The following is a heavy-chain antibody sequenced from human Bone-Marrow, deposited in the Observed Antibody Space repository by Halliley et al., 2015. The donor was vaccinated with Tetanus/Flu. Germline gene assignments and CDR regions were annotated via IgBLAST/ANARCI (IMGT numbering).Heavy chain of an antibody. J-gene: IGHJ4*02. CDR2: IDWDDDK. V-gene: IGHV2-70*01. D-gene: IGHD2-15*01. Sequence: TLSLTCTVSGVSLSTSGMCVFWIRQAPGKALEWLALIDWDDDKYYNTSLKTRLTISKDTSKNQVALTLTNMDPVDTATYYCARMRRYCSGIACWGGLDQWGQGTPGPVSS. CDR3: ARMRRYCSGIACWGGLDQ. CDR1: GVSLSTSGMC.